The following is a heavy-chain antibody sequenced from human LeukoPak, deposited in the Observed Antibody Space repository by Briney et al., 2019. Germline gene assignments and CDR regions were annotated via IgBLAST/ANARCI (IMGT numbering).Heavy chain of an antibody. Sequence: SETLSLTCTVSGGSISSYYWSWIRQPPGKGLEWIGYIYYSGSTNYNPSPKSRVTISVDTSKNQFSLRLSSVTAADTAIYYCAREHSSSWYAGAWFDPWGQGTLVTVSS. V-gene: IGHV4-59*01. J-gene: IGHJ5*02. CDR1: GGSISSYY. D-gene: IGHD6-13*01. CDR3: AREHSSSWYAGAWFDP. CDR2: IYYSGST.